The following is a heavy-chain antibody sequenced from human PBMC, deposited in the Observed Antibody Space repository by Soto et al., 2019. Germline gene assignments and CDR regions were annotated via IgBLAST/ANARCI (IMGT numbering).Heavy chain of an antibody. J-gene: IGHJ5*02. CDR1: GYTVTGYY. CDR3: ARMIESGYCSSTSCRKTKTNWFDP. D-gene: IGHD2-2*01. CDR2: INPNSGGT. Sequence: ASVKVSGKASGYTVTGYYMHWVRQAPGQGLEWMGWINPNSGGTNYAQKFQGRVTMTRDTSISTAYMELSRLRSDDTAVYYCARMIESGYCSSTSCRKTKTNWFDPWGKGTLVTVSS. V-gene: IGHV1-2*02.